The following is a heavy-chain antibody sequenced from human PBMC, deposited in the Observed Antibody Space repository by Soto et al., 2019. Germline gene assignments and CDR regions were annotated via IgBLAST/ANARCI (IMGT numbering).Heavy chain of an antibody. CDR3: ARAGLGVPGTGYGMDV. CDR2: ISGYNGNT. J-gene: IGHJ6*02. Sequence: QVQLVQSGSEVKKPGASVKVSCKASGYSFTSYGISWVRQAPGQGLEWMGWISGYNGNTNYAQKFRGRVTMTTDTSTSTAYMEVRSLRSDDTAVYYCARAGLGVPGTGYGMDVWGQGTTVTVSS. V-gene: IGHV1-18*01. CDR1: GYSFTSYG. D-gene: IGHD6-19*01.